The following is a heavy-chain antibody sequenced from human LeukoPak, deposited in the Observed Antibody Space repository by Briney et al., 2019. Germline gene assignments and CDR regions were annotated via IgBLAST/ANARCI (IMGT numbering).Heavy chain of an antibody. J-gene: IGHJ6*02. D-gene: IGHD2-21*02. CDR1: GGTFSSYA. V-gene: IGHV1-69*04. Sequence: SVKVSCKASGGTFSSYAISWVRQAPGQGLEWMGRIIPILGIANYAQKFQGKVTITADKSTSTAYMELSSLRSEDTAVYYCARQPYCGGDCYPEAGYYGMDVWGQGTTVTVSS. CDR2: IIPILGIA. CDR3: ARQPYCGGDCYPEAGYYGMDV.